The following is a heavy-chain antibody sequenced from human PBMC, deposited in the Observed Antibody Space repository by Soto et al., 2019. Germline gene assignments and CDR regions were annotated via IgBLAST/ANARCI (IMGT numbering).Heavy chain of an antibody. CDR2: INHSGST. D-gene: IGHD6-19*01. V-gene: IGHV4-34*01. Sequence: QVQLQQWGAGLLKPSETLSLTCAVYGGSFSGYYWNWIRQPPGKGLEWIGEINHSGSTNYNPSLTSQVTRSVDTSKNEFSLKLRSVTAADAAVYYCARIDGSGWFFDYWGQGSLGTVSS. J-gene: IGHJ4*02. CDR1: GGSFSGYY. CDR3: ARIDGSGWFFDY.